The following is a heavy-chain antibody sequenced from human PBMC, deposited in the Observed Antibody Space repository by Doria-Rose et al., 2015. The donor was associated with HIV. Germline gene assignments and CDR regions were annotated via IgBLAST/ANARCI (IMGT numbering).Heavy chain of an antibody. CDR3: ARIKSSRWYHKYYFDF. V-gene: IGHV2-26*01. CDR2: IFSDDER. Sequence: QITLKESGPVLVKPTETLTLTCTVSGVSLSSPGMGVSWIRQPPGKALEWLANIFSDDERSYKTSLKSRLTISRRTSKSQVVLTMTDVDPVDTATYYCARIKSSRWYHKYYFDFWGQGTLVIVSA. CDR1: GVSLSSPGMG. J-gene: IGHJ4*02. D-gene: IGHD6-13*01.